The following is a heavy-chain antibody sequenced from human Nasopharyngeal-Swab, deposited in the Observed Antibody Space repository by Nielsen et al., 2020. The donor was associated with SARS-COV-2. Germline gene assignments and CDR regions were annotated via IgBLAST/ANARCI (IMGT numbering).Heavy chain of an antibody. J-gene: IGHJ4*02. V-gene: IGHV4-61*01. CDR1: GGSVGSGSYY. Sequence: SETLSLTCTVSGGSVGSGSYYWSWIRQPPGKGLEWIGYFYYSGSTNYNPSLKSRVTISVDTSKNQFSLKLSSVTAADTAVYYCARGFDYWGQGTLVTVSS. CDR3: ARGFDY. CDR2: FYYSGST.